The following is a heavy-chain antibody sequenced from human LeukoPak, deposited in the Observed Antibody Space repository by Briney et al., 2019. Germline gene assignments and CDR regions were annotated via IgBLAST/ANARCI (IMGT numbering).Heavy chain of an antibody. V-gene: IGHV4-59*08. CDR3: ARHGSSGSWYVDN. CDR2: IYYSGST. Sequence: SETLSLTCTVSGGSISSYYWSWIRQPPGKGLEWIGYIYYSGSTNYNPSLKSRVTISVDTSKNQFSLKLSSVTAADTAVYYCARHGSSGSWYVDNWGQGTLVTVSS. D-gene: IGHD6-13*01. CDR1: GGSISSYY. J-gene: IGHJ4*02.